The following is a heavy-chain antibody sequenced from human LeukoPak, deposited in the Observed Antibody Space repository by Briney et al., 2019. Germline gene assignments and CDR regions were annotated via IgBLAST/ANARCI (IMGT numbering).Heavy chain of an antibody. V-gene: IGHV1-2*02. CDR3: ARVGPIYCGGDCSSRDWFDP. J-gene: IGHJ5*02. CDR2: INPNSGGT. D-gene: IGHD2-21*02. CDR1: GYTFTGYY. Sequence: ASVKVSCKASGYTFTGYYMHWVRQAPGHGLEWMGWINPNSGGTNYAQKLQSRVTMTRDTSISTAYMELSRLRSDDTAVYYCARVGPIYCGGDCSSRDWFDPWGQGTLVTVSS.